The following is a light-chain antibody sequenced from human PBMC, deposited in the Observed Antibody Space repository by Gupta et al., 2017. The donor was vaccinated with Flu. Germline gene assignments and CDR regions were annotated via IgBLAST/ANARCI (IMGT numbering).Light chain of an antibody. CDR1: RSISDW. CDR3: QQYSDMFT. Sequence: DVHMTQSPSTLSASVGDRVTITCRASRSISDWLAWYQQRPGKAPQVLISKASHLESGVPSRFSGTGSGTEFTLTISSLQPEDFATYYCQQYSDMFTFGQGTELEIE. CDR2: KAS. V-gene: IGKV1-5*03. J-gene: IGKJ2*01.